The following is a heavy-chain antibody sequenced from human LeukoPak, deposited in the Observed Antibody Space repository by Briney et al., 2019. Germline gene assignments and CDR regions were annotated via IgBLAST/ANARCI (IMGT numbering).Heavy chain of an antibody. V-gene: IGHV4-4*07. CDR2: IYTSGST. CDR1: GGSISSYY. D-gene: IGHD3-22*01. J-gene: IGHJ6*03. CDR3: AREGMYYYDSSGYYSWDYYYYYYMDV. Sequence: SETLSLTCTVSGGSISSYYWSWIRQPAGKGLERIGRIYTSGSTNYNPSLKSRVTMSVDTSKNQFSLKLSSVTAADTAVYYCAREGMYYYDSSGYYSWDYYYYYYMDVWGKGTTVTVSS.